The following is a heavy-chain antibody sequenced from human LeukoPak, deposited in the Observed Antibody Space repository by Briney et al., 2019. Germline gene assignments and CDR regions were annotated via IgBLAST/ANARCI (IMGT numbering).Heavy chain of an antibody. CDR3: ARRYGSGSYDKFDY. J-gene: IGHJ4*02. D-gene: IGHD3-10*01. Sequence: PSETLSLTCTVSGGSISSYHWNWIRQPPGKGLEWIGYIFSTGSTNYNPSLKRRVTISLDTSKSQFSLRLTSVTAADTAVYYCARRYGSGSYDKFDYWGQGTLVTVSS. V-gene: IGHV4-59*08. CDR1: GGSISSYH. CDR2: IFSTGST.